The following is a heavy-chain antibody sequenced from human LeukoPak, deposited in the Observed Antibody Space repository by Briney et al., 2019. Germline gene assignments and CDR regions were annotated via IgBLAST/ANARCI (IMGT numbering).Heavy chain of an antibody. CDR2: IIPILGIA. CDR1: GGTFSSYA. D-gene: IGHD6-19*01. J-gene: IGHJ4*02. V-gene: IGHV1-69*04. Sequence: GASVKVSCKASGGTFSSYAIIWVRQAPGQGLEWMGRIIPILGIANYAQKFQGRVTITADKSTSTAYMELSSLRSEDTAVYYCASIAVAGTSGFDYWGQGTLVTVSS. CDR3: ASIAVAGTSGFDY.